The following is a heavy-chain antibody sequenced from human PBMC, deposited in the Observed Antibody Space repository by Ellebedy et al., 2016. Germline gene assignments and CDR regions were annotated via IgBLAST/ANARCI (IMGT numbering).Heavy chain of an antibody. D-gene: IGHD4-17*01. CDR1: GYTFTSYD. J-gene: IGHJ3*02. Sequence: ASVKVSCKASGYTFTSYDINWVRQATGQGLEWMGWMNPNSGNTGYAQKFQGRVTMTRNTSISTAYMELSSLRSEDTAVYYCAAHDYGDPDAFDIWGQGTMVTVSS. V-gene: IGHV1-8*01. CDR2: MNPNSGNT. CDR3: AAHDYGDPDAFDI.